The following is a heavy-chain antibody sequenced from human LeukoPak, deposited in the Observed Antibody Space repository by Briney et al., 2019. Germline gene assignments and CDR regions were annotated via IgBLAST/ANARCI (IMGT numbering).Heavy chain of an antibody. V-gene: IGHV1-46*01. CDR2: IIPIFGTA. Sequence: ASVKVSCKASGYTFTSYYMYWVRQAPGQGLEWMGGIIPIFGTANYAQKFQGRVTMTRDMSTSTVYMELSSLRSEDTAVYYCARVFNSGYDSAAPFGYWGQGTLVTVSS. CDR1: GYTFTSYY. J-gene: IGHJ4*02. CDR3: ARVFNSGYDSAAPFGY. D-gene: IGHD5-12*01.